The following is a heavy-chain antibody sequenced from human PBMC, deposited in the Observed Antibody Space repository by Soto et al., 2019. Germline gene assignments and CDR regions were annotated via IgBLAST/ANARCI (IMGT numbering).Heavy chain of an antibody. J-gene: IGHJ4*01. CDR2: IYSAGST. V-gene: IGHV3-53*01. CDR1: GLTVSRTQ. Sequence: GGSLRLSCAVSGLTVSRTQMSWVRQAPGKGLQWVSVIYSAGSTYYANAVKGRFTISRDISENKIFLELNGLTVDDTAVYYCARARKPEYSSSIFFDYWGRGTVVTVSS. CDR3: ARARKPEYSSSIFFDY. D-gene: IGHD6-6*01.